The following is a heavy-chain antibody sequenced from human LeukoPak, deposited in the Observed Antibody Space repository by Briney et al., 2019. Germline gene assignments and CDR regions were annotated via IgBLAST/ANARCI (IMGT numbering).Heavy chain of an antibody. CDR1: GFTFDDYA. D-gene: IGHD6-13*01. Sequence: GGSLRLSCAASGFTFDDYAMHWVRQAPGKGLEWVALITWDGGNTYYADSVKGRFTISRDNSKNSLYLQMNSLRAEDTAFYYCAKDGAGHYYYYYMDVWGKGTKVTVSS. CDR2: ITWDGGNT. V-gene: IGHV3-43D*03. CDR3: AKDGAGHYYYYYMDV. J-gene: IGHJ6*03.